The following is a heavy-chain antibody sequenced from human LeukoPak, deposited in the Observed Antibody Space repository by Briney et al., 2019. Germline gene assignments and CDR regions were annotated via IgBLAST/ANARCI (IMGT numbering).Heavy chain of an antibody. CDR1: GFTFSTYV. Sequence: GGSLRLSCSVSGFTFSTYVMHWVRQAPGKGLEYVSAISSNGDNTYYADSVKGRFTISRDNSKNTLYLQMSSLRADDSAVYYCVRGTGYWGQGTLVTVSS. CDR3: VRGTGY. CDR2: ISSNGDNT. V-gene: IGHV3-64D*06. J-gene: IGHJ4*02.